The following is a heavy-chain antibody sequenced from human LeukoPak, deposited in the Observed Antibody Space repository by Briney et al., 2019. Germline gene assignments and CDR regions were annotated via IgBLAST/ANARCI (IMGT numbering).Heavy chain of an antibody. V-gene: IGHV1-2*02. Sequence: ASVKVSSKASGYTFTVYYMHWVRQAPGQGLEWMGWINPNSGGTNYAQKFQGRVTMTRDTSISTAYMELSRLRSDDTAVYYCARELSIAAREYFDYWGQGTLVTVSP. CDR3: ARELSIAAREYFDY. D-gene: IGHD6-6*01. CDR2: INPNSGGT. J-gene: IGHJ4*02. CDR1: GYTFTVYY.